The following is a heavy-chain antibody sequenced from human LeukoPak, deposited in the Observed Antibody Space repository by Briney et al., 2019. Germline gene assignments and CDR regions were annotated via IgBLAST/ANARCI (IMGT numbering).Heavy chain of an antibody. V-gene: IGHV4-61*08. Sequence: PSETLSLTCTVSGGSISSGGYYWSWIRQPPGKRLEWIGYIYYSGSTNYNPSLKSRVTISVDTSKNQFSLKLSSVTAADTAVYYCAAVQDYYDSSGYYSDAFDIWGQGTMVTVSS. CDR1: GGSISSGGYY. J-gene: IGHJ3*02. CDR3: AAVQDYYDSSGYYSDAFDI. CDR2: IYYSGST. D-gene: IGHD3-22*01.